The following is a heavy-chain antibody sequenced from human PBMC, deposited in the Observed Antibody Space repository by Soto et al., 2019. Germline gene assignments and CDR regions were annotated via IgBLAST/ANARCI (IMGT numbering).Heavy chain of an antibody. D-gene: IGHD1-7*01. V-gene: IGHV4-30-2*01. Sequence: PSETLSLTCAVSGGSISSGGYSWSWIRQPPGKGLEWIGYIYHSGSTYYNPSFKSRVTISVDRSKNQFSLKLSSVTAADTAVYYCARETGTTGFDYWGQGTLVTVSS. CDR2: IYHSGST. CDR1: GGSISSGGYS. J-gene: IGHJ4*02. CDR3: ARETGTTGFDY.